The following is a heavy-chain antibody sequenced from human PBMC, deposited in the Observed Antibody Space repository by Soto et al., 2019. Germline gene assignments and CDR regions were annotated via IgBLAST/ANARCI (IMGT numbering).Heavy chain of an antibody. D-gene: IGHD3-9*01. V-gene: IGHV3-33*01. CDR3: ARRATYYDIDAVDY. CDR1: GFTFSSYG. CDR2: IWYDGSNK. J-gene: IGHJ4*02. Sequence: QVQLVESGGGVVQPGRSLRLSCAASGFTFSSYGMHWVRQAPGKGLEWVAVIWYDGSNKYYADSVKGRFTISRDNSKNTLYLQMNSLRAEDTAVYYCARRATYYDIDAVDYWGQGTLVTVSS.